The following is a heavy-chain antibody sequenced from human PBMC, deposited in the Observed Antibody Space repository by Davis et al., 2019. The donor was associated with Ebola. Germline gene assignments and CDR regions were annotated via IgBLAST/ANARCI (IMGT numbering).Heavy chain of an antibody. CDR3: ARVSVAARRTNNIFDP. V-gene: IGHV1-18*04. J-gene: IGHJ5*02. D-gene: IGHD1/OR15-1a*01. CDR1: GYSFMSYG. Sequence: ASVKVSCKASGYSFMSYGISWVRQGPGQGLEWMGWISAYDGKTNYAERLQDRVTMATDTSTSTAYMELKSLTSDDTAVYYCARVSVAARRTNNIFDPWGQGTLLTVSS. CDR2: ISAYDGKT.